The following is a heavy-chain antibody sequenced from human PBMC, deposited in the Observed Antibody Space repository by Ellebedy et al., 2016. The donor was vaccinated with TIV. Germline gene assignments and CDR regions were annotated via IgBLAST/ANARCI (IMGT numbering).Heavy chain of an antibody. CDR2: SGAAGCT. J-gene: IGHJ2*01. V-gene: IGHV3-13*01. D-gene: IGHD3-10*01. CDR3: ARGGPGGDNWFFGL. Sequence: PGGSLRLSCATSGFSLTGSDLHWVRRRRGKGLEWVAASGAAGCTYYPDSVSGRFTISRESAKNSFYLQMNSLTAGDPAVYYCARGGPGGDNWFFGLWGRGTQVTVSS. CDR1: GFSLTGSD.